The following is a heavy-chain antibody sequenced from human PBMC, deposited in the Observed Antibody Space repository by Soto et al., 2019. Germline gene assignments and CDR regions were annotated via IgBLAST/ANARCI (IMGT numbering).Heavy chain of an antibody. CDR2: ISGSGGST. CDR1: GFTFSSYA. V-gene: IGHV3-23*01. J-gene: IGHJ6*02. D-gene: IGHD6-13*01. Sequence: GGSLRLSCAASGFTFSSYAINWVRQAPGKGLEWVSAISGSGGSTYYADSVKGRFTSSRDNSKNTFYLQINSLRAEDTAVYYCAKGIAAAGYYYYYGMDVWGQGTTVTVSS. CDR3: AKGIAAAGYYYYYGMDV.